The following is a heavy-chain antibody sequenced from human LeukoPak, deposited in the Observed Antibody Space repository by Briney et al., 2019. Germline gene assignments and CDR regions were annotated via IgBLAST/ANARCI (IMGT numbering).Heavy chain of an antibody. CDR2: INGGDGNT. D-gene: IGHD2-2*01. Sequence: APVKVSCKTSGYTFSTYAIQWVRQAPGQRLEWMGWINGGDGNTKFSQKFQGRVTITRDTSASSSYMELSSLGSEDTAVYYCARSYIVVVPAVYFDYWGQGTLVTVSS. CDR3: ARSYIVVVPAVYFDY. V-gene: IGHV1-3*01. J-gene: IGHJ4*02. CDR1: GYTFSTYA.